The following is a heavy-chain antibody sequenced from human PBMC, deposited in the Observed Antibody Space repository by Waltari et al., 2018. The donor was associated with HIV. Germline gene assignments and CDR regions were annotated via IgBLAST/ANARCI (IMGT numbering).Heavy chain of an antibody. CDR1: GGSVSSRSYF. CDR2: IYYPGRE. D-gene: IGHD1-26*01. V-gene: IGHV4-39*01. J-gene: IGHJ2*01. Sequence: QLQLQESGPGLVKPSETLSLTCTVSGGSVSSRSYFWGWIRQPPGKGLEWVGRIYYPGREYYNPSLKSRVTISVDTSKNQFSLKVTSVTAADTAVYYCARHALRVGAAYWNFDLWGRGTLVTVSS. CDR3: ARHALRVGAAYWNFDL.